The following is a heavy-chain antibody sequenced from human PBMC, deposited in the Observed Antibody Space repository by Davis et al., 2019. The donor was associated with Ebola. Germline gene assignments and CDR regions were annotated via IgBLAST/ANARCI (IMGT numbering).Heavy chain of an antibody. J-gene: IGHJ6*04. Sequence: GGSLRLSCAASGFTFDDYAMHWVRQAPGKGLEWVSGISWDGGSTYYADSVKGRFTIFRDNSKNSLYLQMNSLRTEDTALYYCAKDIRTRLYSSSWYGYGMDVWGKGTTVTVSS. CDR2: ISWDGGST. CDR3: AKDIRTRLYSSSWYGYGMDV. V-gene: IGHV3-43*02. CDR1: GFTFDDYA. D-gene: IGHD6-13*01.